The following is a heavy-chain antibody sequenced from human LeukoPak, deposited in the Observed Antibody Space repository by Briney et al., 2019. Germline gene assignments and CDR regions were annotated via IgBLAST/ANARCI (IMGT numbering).Heavy chain of an antibody. D-gene: IGHD4-17*01. Sequence: GGSLRLSCAASGFTFSSYSMNWVRQAPGNGLEWVSSISSSSSYIYYADSVKGRFTISRDNAKNSLYLQINSLRAEDTAVYYCARDIGHGDYGSDWFDPWGQGTLVTVSS. CDR2: ISSSSSYI. CDR1: GFTFSSYS. V-gene: IGHV3-21*01. CDR3: ARDIGHGDYGSDWFDP. J-gene: IGHJ5*02.